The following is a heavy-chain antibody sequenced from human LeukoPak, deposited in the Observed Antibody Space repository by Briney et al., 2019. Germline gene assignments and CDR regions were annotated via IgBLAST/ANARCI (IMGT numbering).Heavy chain of an antibody. Sequence: GGSLRRSCSASGFTFSSYALDWVRQAPGKGLQYVSGISSNGINTYYVDSVKGRFIISRDNYKNTVYLQMSSLRAEDTAVYYCVKPKVGATFDSWGQGTLVTVSS. J-gene: IGHJ4*02. CDR3: VKPKVGATFDS. V-gene: IGHV3-64D*06. CDR2: ISSNGINT. CDR1: GFTFSSYA. D-gene: IGHD1-26*01.